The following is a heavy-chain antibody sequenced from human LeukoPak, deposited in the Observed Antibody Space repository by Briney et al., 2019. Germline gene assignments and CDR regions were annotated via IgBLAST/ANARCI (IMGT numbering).Heavy chain of an antibody. CDR1: GGSISSGSYY. J-gene: IGHJ4*02. D-gene: IGHD4-23*01. V-gene: IGHV4-61*02. Sequence: PSETLSLTCTVSGGSISSGSYYWRWIRPPAGKGLEWIGRIYTSGSTNYNPSLKSRVTISVDTSKNQFSLKLSSVTAADTAVYYCARAIHDNDYGGQPFDYWGQGTLVTVSS. CDR3: ARAIHDNDYGGQPFDY. CDR2: IYTSGST.